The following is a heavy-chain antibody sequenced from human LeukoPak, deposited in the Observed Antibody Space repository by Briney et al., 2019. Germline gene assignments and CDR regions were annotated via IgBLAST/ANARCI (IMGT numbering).Heavy chain of an antibody. CDR2: IYYSGST. CDR1: GGSISSSSYY. CDR3: ARERAAAPEY. V-gene: IGHV4-39*07. Sequence: PSETLSLTCTVSGGSISSSSYYWGWIRQPPGKGLEWIGSIYYSGSTYYNPSLNSRVTISVDTSKNQFSLKLSSVTAADTALYYCARERAAAPEYWGQGTLVTVSS. J-gene: IGHJ4*02. D-gene: IGHD6-25*01.